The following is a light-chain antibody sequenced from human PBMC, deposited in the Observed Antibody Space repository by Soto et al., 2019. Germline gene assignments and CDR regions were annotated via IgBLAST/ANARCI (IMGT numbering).Light chain of an antibody. CDR1: QGISSY. V-gene: IGKV1-8*01. Sequence: IRMTQSPSSFSASTGDRVTITCRASQGISSYLAWYQQKPGKAPKLLIYAASSLQSGVPSRFSGSGSGTGFTLTISSLQPEDFATYYCQQTYSIPQTFGQGTKVDIK. CDR3: QQTYSIPQT. CDR2: AAS. J-gene: IGKJ2*01.